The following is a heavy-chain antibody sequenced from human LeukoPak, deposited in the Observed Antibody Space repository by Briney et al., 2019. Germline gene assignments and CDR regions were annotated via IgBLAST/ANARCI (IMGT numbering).Heavy chain of an antibody. Sequence: SETLSLTCTVSGGCISSYYWSWIRQPPGKGLEWIGYIYYSGSTNYNPSLKSRVTISVDTSKNQFSLKLSSVTAADTAVYYCASSQWLVPDYWGQGTLVTVSS. J-gene: IGHJ4*02. CDR1: GGCISSYY. CDR3: ASSQWLVPDY. D-gene: IGHD6-19*01. CDR2: IYYSGST. V-gene: IGHV4-59*08.